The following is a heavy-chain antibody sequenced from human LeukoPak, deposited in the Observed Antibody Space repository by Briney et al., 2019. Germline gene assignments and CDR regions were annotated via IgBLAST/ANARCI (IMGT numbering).Heavy chain of an antibody. V-gene: IGHV1-18*01. Sequence: ASVKVSCKASGYTFISYGINWVRQAPGQGLEWMGWISGSNGNTNYAQKPQGRVTMTTDTSTSTAYMELWSLRSDDTAVYYCAREVGGAGSYFFPYYAMDVWGQGTTVTVSS. CDR1: GYTFISYG. CDR2: ISGSNGNT. J-gene: IGHJ6*02. D-gene: IGHD3-10*01. CDR3: AREVGGAGSYFFPYYAMDV.